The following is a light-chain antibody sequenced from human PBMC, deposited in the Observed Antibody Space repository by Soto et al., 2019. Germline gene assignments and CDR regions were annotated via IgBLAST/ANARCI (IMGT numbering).Light chain of an antibody. J-gene: IGKJ5*01. CDR2: LAS. Sequence: DIVMTQSPLSLPVTPGEPASISCRSSQSLLDSHGYNYLDLYLQRPGQSPQLLIYLASNRASGGRDRFSGSGSGTDFALTITSVEVEHVGFYYCMRALQTRLFGQGTRLEIK. CDR1: QSLLDSHGYNY. CDR3: MRALQTRL. V-gene: IGKV2-28*01.